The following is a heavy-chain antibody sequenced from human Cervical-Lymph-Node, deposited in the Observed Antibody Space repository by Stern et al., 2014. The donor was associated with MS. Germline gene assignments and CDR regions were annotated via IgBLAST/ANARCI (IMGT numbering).Heavy chain of an antibody. CDR1: GYSFTSYW. J-gene: IGHJ2*01. V-gene: IGHV5-51*01. CDR2: IYPGDSDT. Sequence: EVKLVQSGAEVKKPGESLKISCKGSGYSFTSYWIGWVRQMPGKGLEWMGIIYPGDSDTRYSPSFQGQVTISADKSISTAYLQWSSLKASDTAMYYCARTKGYCSSTSCNWYFDLWGRGTLVTVSS. CDR3: ARTKGYCSSTSCNWYFDL. D-gene: IGHD2-2*01.